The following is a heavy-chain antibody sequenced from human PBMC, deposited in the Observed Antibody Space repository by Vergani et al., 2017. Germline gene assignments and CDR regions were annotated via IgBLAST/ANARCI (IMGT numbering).Heavy chain of an antibody. Sequence: EVQLVESGGGLVKPGGSLRLSCAASGFTFSSYSMNWVRQAPGKGLEWVSSISSSSSYIYYADSDKGRCTISRDNDKNSLYLQMNSLRAEDTDVDYCARESPRGYSYGEDAFDIWGQGTMVTVSS. J-gene: IGHJ3*02. D-gene: IGHD5-18*01. CDR3: ARESPRGYSYGEDAFDI. V-gene: IGHV3-21*01. CDR1: GFTFSSYS. CDR2: ISSSSSYI.